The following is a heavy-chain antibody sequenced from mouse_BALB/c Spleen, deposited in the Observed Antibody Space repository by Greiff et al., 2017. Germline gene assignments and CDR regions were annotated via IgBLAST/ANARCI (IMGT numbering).Heavy chain of an antibody. CDR1: GYTFTSYW. D-gene: IGHD2-2*01. CDR3: TCYGYDY. J-gene: IGHJ2*01. Sequence: LQQPGSELVRPGASVKLSCKASGYTFTSYWTHWVKQRPGQGLEWIGNIYPGSGSTNYDEKFKSKATLTVDTSSSTAYMQLSSLTSEDSAVYYCTCYGYDYWGQGTTLTVSS. V-gene: IGHV1S22*01. CDR2: IYPGSGST.